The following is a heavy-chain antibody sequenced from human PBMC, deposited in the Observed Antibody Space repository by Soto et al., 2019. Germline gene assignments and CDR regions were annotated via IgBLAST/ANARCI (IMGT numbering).Heavy chain of an antibody. V-gene: IGHV3-30*18. CDR1: GFTFSSYG. Sequence: QVQLVEYGGGVVQLGRSLGLSCAPSGFTFSSYGWNWSTRVPGKGLVGGAVISYDGINKYYADSVKGRFTISRDNSMNTLYMQMNSLRAEDTAVYYCAKIRDYVWGSYRLFDYWGQGTLVTVSS. J-gene: IGHJ4*02. CDR3: AKIRDYVWGSYRLFDY. CDR2: ISYDGINK. D-gene: IGHD3-16*02.